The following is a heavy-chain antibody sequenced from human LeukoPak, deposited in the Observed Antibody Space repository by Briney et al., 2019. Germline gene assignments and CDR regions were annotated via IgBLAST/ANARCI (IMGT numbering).Heavy chain of an antibody. CDR3: ARWARTGGSCYSGPEDY. D-gene: IGHD2-15*01. V-gene: IGHV5-51*01. CDR2: IYPGDSDT. Sequence: GESLKISCKGSGYSFTSYWIDWVRQMPGKGLEWMGIIYPGDSDTRYSPSFQGQVTISADKSISTAYLQWSSLKASDTAMYYCARWARTGGSCYSGPEDYWGQGTLVTVSS. CDR1: GYSFTSYW. J-gene: IGHJ4*02.